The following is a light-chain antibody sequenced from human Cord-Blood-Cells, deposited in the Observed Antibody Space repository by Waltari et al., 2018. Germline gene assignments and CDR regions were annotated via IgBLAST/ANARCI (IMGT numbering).Light chain of an antibody. Sequence: QSVLTQPPSVSGAPGQRVTISCTGRSSNIGAGYDVHWYQQLPGTAPKPLIYGNSNRPSGVPDRFSGSKSGTSASLAITGLQAEDEADYYCQSYDSSLSGSRVVFGGGTKLTVL. J-gene: IGLJ2*01. CDR3: QSYDSSLSGSRVV. CDR2: GNS. CDR1: SSNIGAGYD. V-gene: IGLV1-40*01.